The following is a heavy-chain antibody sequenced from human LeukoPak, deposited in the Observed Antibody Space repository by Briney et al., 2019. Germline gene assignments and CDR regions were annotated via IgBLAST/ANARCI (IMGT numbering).Heavy chain of an antibody. V-gene: IGHV3-33*01. D-gene: IGHD1-1*01. J-gene: IGHJ5*02. CDR2: IWCDGSDK. CDR1: GFTFSSYG. CDR3: GRDMGTTRLDL. Sequence: GGSLRLSCAASGFTFSSYGMHWLRQPPGKGLEWVAIIWCDGSDKYYADSVKGRFTISRDNSKNTLYLQLSSLRADDTAVYYCGRDMGTTRLDLWGQGTRVTVSS.